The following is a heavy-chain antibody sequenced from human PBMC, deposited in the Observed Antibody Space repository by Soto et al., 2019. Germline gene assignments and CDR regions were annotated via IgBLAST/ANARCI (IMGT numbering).Heavy chain of an antibody. Sequence: SETLSLTCAVYGGSFSGYYWSWIRQPPGKGLEWIGEINHSGSTNCNPSLKSRVTISVDTSKNQFSLKLSSVTAADTAVYYCARGELYYGDYTSGYWGQGTLVTVSS. CDR1: GGSFSGYY. J-gene: IGHJ4*02. D-gene: IGHD4-17*01. CDR3: ARGELYYGDYTSGY. CDR2: INHSGST. V-gene: IGHV4-34*01.